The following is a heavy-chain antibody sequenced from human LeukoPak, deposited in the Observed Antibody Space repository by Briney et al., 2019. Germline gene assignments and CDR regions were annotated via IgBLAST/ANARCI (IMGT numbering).Heavy chain of an antibody. J-gene: IGHJ4*02. CDR1: GFTFSSYA. CDR3: EISVYYDSSGYYWGFDY. CDR2: ISGSGGST. D-gene: IGHD3-22*01. V-gene: IGHV3-23*01. Sequence: GGSLRLSCAAPGFTFSSYAMSWVRQAPGKWREWVSAISGSGGSTYYADSVKGRFTISRENSKNTMYLQMISLRADEAAVYYCEISVYYDSSGYYWGFDYWTGGTVVTVSS.